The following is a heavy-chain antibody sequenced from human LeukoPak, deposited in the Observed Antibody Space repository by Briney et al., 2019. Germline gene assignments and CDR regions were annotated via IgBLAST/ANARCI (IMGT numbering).Heavy chain of an antibody. CDR3: ASFYDSSGYYYLHYYYYMDV. V-gene: IGHV4-34*01. J-gene: IGHJ6*03. D-gene: IGHD3-22*01. Sequence: ASETLSLTCAVSGVSFSDYYWSWIRQPPGEGLEWIGEINHTGSTNYNPSLKSRVTISVDTSKNQFSLKLRSVTAADTAVYYCASFYDSSGYYYLHYYYYMDVWGKGTTVTVSS. CDR1: GVSFSDYY. CDR2: INHTGST.